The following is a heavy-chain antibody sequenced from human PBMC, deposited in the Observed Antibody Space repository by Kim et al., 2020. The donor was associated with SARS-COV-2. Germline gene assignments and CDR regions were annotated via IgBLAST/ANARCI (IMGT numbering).Heavy chain of an antibody. CDR1: GFTFRSYG. CDR2: ISYDGSNK. J-gene: IGHJ6*02. Sequence: GGSLRLSCAASGFTFRSYGMNWVRQAPGKGLEWVAVISYDGSNKYYADSVKGRFTISRDNSKNTLYLQMNSLRAEDTAVYYCARDPTYYDILTGYYYPYYYSGMDVWGQGTTVTVSS. CDR3: ARDPTYYDILTGYYYPYYYSGMDV. D-gene: IGHD3-9*01. V-gene: IGHV3-33*05.